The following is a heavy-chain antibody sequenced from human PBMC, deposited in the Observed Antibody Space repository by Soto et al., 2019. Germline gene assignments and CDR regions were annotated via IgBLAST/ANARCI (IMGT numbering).Heavy chain of an antibody. D-gene: IGHD1-26*01. CDR1: GFSLSTSGVG. CDR2: IYWDDDK. Sequence: QITLKESGPTLVKPTQTLTLTCTFSGFSLSTSGVGVGWIRQPPGKALEWLALIYWDDDKRYSPTLKSRLTXTRXTSKNQVVLTMTNMDPVDTATYYCAHSLPLGNFDYWGQGTLVTVSS. J-gene: IGHJ4*02. CDR3: AHSLPLGNFDY. V-gene: IGHV2-5*02.